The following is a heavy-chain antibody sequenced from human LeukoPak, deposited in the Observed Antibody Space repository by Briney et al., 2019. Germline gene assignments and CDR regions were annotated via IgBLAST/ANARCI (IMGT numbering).Heavy chain of an antibody. D-gene: IGHD5-18*01. CDR3: ARRATTERGYSYGLDY. V-gene: IGHV3-66*01. CDR1: EFTVSNNY. CDR2: IYSGGFT. J-gene: IGHJ4*02. Sequence: GGSLRLSCAASEFTVSNNYMSWVRQAPGKGLEWVSVIYSGGFTFYADSVKGRFTISRDKSKNTLYLQMNSLRAEDTAMYYCARRATTERGYSYGLDYWGQGTLVTVSS.